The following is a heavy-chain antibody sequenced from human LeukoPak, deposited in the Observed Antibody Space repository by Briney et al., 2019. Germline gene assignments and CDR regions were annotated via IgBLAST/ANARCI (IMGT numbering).Heavy chain of an antibody. CDR3: ASYPGYYDSSGYYSTDYFDY. J-gene: IGHJ4*02. D-gene: IGHD3-22*01. Sequence: SETLSLTCAVSGYSISSGYYWGWIRQPPGKGLEWIGSIYHSGGTYYNPSLKSRVTISVDTSKNQFSLKLSSVTAADTAVYYYASYPGYYDSSGYYSTDYFDYWGQGTLVTVSS. CDR2: IYHSGGT. CDR1: GYSISSGYY. V-gene: IGHV4-38-2*01.